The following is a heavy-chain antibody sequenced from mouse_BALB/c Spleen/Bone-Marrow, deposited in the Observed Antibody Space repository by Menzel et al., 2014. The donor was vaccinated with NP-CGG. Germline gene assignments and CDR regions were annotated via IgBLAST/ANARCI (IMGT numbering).Heavy chain of an antibody. V-gene: IGHV1-69*02. CDR2: IDPSDSET. CDR3: ARNWVYFDY. D-gene: IGHD4-1*01. CDR1: GYTFTSYW. J-gene: IGHJ2*01. Sequence: VKLQESGAELVKPGAPVKLFCKASGYTFTSYWMNWVKQRPGRGLEWIGRIDPSDSETHYNQKFKDKATLTVDKSSSTAYIQLSSLTSEDSAVHYCARNWVYFDYWGQGTTLTVSS.